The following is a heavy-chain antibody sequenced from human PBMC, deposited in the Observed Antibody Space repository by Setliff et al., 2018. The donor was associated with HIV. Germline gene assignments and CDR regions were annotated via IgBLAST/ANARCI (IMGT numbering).Heavy chain of an antibody. J-gene: IGHJ5*02. CDR2: IHHSGST. CDR3: PIRVSYYDINNFLREEEFNP. Sequence: PSETLSLTCGVSGDPLRKSNWWSWVRPTPGNVLEWIGEIHHSGSTNYNPSLESRVTISIDTSKNQISLNLTAVTAADTAVYYCPIRVSYYDINNFLREEEFNPWRQGTLITLSS. CDR1: GDPLRKSNW. D-gene: IGHD3-22*01. V-gene: IGHV4-4*02.